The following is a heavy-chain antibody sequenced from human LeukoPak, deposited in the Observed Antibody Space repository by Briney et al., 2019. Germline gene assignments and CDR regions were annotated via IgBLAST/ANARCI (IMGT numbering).Heavy chain of an antibody. J-gene: IGHJ4*02. CDR1: GFTFSSYW. D-gene: IGHD5-24*01. V-gene: IGHV3-20*04. Sequence: PGGSLRLSCAASGFTFSSYWMSWVRQAPGKGLEWVSGINWNGGSTGYADSVKGRFTISRDNAKNSLYLQMNSLRAEDTALYYCARGQDGYNYAGKYYSDYWGQGTLVTVSS. CDR2: INWNGGST. CDR3: ARGQDGYNYAGKYYSDY.